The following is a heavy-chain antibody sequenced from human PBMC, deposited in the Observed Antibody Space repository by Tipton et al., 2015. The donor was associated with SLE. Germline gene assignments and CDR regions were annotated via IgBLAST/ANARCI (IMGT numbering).Heavy chain of an antibody. CDR2: IYTSGST. D-gene: IGHD1-14*01. CDR1: GDSISSGIYY. Sequence: TLSLTCTVSGDSISSGIYYWSWIRQPAGEGLEWIGHIYTSGSTHYSPSLESRVTMSVDTSKNQFSLNLSSVTAADTAVYYCARAIRTADSNYIDNWGPGTLVTVSS. J-gene: IGHJ4*02. V-gene: IGHV4-61*09. CDR3: ARAIRTADSNYIDN.